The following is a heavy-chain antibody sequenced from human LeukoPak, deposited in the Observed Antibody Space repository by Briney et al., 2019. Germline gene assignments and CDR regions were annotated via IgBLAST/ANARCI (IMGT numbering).Heavy chain of an antibody. CDR2: IYPGDSDT. CDR3: ARHRPHNSASLGIAVAAAHRGAFDI. Sequence: PGESLKISCKGSGYSFTSYWIGWVRQMPGRGLEWMGIIYPGDSDTRYSPSFQGQVTISADKSISTAYLQWSSLKASDTAMYYCARHRPHNSASLGIAVAAAHRGAFDIWGQGTMVTVSS. V-gene: IGHV5-51*01. J-gene: IGHJ3*02. CDR1: GYSFTSYW. D-gene: IGHD6-19*01.